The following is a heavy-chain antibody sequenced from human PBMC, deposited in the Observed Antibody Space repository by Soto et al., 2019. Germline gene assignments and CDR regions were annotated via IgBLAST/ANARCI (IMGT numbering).Heavy chain of an antibody. J-gene: IGHJ4*02. Sequence: QVQLQESGPGLVKPSETLSLTCTVSGGSISSYYWSWIRQPPGKGLEWIGYIYYSGSTNYNPSLKSRVTISVDTSKNQFSLKLSSVTAADTAVYYCARNHDSWGQGPLVTVSS. CDR2: IYYSGST. V-gene: IGHV4-59*08. CDR3: ARNHDS. CDR1: GGSISSYY.